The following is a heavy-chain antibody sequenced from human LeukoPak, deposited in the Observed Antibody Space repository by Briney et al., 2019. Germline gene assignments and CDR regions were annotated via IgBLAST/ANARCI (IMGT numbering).Heavy chain of an antibody. D-gene: IGHD6-13*01. CDR2: IYYSGST. CDR1: GGSISSNY. V-gene: IGHV4-59*01. CDR3: ARGSIAAAEGSHWFDP. Sequence: PSETLSLTCTVSGGSISSNYWSWIRQPPGKGLEWIGYIYYSGSTSYNPSLKSRVTISVDTSKNQFSLKLSSVTAADTAVYYCARGSIAAAEGSHWFDPWGQGTLVTVSS. J-gene: IGHJ5*02.